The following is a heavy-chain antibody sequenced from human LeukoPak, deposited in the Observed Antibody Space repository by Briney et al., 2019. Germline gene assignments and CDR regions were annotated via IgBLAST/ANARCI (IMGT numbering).Heavy chain of an antibody. CDR2: IYHSGST. CDR1: GYSISSGYY. V-gene: IGHV4-38-2*01. CDR3: ASHYCSSTSCYEYNWFDP. J-gene: IGHJ5*02. Sequence: PSETLSLTCAVSGYSISSGYYWGWIRQPPGKGLEWIGSIYHSGSTYYNPSLKSRVTISVDTSKNQFSLKLSSVTAADTAVYYCASHYCSSTSCYEYNWFDPWGQGTLVTVSS. D-gene: IGHD2-2*01.